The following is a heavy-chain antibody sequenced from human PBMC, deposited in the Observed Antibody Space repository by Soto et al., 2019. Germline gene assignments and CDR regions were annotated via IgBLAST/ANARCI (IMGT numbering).Heavy chain of an antibody. CDR1: GYTFTSYD. CDR3: ARVSSELDYYDSSGLVGTPTNFDY. D-gene: IGHD3-22*01. CDR2: MNPNSGNT. Sequence: ASVKVSCKASGYTFTSYDINWVRQATGQGLEWMGWMNPNSGNTGYAQKFQGRVTITRNTSISTAYMELSSLRSEDTAVYYCARVSSELDYYDSSGLVGTPTNFDYWGQGTLVTVSS. V-gene: IGHV1-8*01. J-gene: IGHJ4*02.